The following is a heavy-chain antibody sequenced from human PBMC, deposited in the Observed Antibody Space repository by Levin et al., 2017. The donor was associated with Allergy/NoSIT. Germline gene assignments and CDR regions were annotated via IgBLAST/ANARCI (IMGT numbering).Heavy chain of an antibody. CDR3: TTIGVETPLSYYYYMVV. J-gene: IGHJ6*03. CDR1: GGSVSEHY. V-gene: IGHV4-59*02. CDR2: ISYSGDT. D-gene: IGHD3-22*01. Sequence: PSETLSLTCTVSGGSVSEHYWSWVRQSPGKGPEWIGYISYSGDTKYNPSLKSRVTMSLDMSKNQFSLRLRSVTAADTAVYYCTTIGVETPLSYYYYMVVWGKGTTVTVSS.